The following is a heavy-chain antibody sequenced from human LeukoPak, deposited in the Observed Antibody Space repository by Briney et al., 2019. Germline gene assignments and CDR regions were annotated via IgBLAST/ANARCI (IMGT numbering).Heavy chain of an antibody. Sequence: SSETLSLTCTVSGVSISSSSYYWGWLRQPPGKGLEWIGSINYSGSTYYNPSLKSRVTISVDRSKNQFSLKLSSVTAADTAVYYCARHLIHMTGYYGGPFDYWGQGTLVTVSS. CDR2: INYSGST. V-gene: IGHV4-39*01. CDR3: ARHLIHMTGYYGGPFDY. J-gene: IGHJ4*02. D-gene: IGHD3-9*01. CDR1: GVSISSSSYY.